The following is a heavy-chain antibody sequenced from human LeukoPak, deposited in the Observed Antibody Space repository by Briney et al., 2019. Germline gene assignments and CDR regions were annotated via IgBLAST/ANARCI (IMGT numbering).Heavy chain of an antibody. J-gene: IGHJ4*02. Sequence: GGSLRLSCAASGFTFSDYYMSWIRQAPGKGLEWVSYISSSSSYTYDADSVKGRFTISRDNAKNSLYLQMNSLRAEDTAVYYCARSRGRDGNSVDYWGQGTLVTVSS. CDR1: GFTFSDYY. D-gene: IGHD5-24*01. CDR3: ARSRGRDGNSVDY. V-gene: IGHV3-11*06. CDR2: ISSSSSYT.